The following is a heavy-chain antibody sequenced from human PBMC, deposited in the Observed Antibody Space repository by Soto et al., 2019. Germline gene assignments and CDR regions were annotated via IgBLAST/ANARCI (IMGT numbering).Heavy chain of an antibody. D-gene: IGHD3-16*01. CDR1: GFTFDDNA. Sequence: SLRLSCAVSGFTFDDNAIHWVQQVPEKVLEWVSGINWKSDIGYADSVKGRFTISRDNAENSLYLQMNSLRAEYTALYYCAISQDRGGRTTFIYWGQGTQVTVSS. J-gene: IGHJ4*02. CDR2: INWKSDI. V-gene: IGHV3-9*01. CDR3: AISQDRGGRTTFIY.